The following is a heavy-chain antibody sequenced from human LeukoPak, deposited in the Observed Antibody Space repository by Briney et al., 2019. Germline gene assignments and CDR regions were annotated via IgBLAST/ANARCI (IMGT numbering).Heavy chain of an antibody. D-gene: IGHD3-3*01. CDR2: IYTSGST. CDR3: ARGRYDFWSGYYIGAFDY. V-gene: IGHV4-4*07. Sequence: ASETLSLTCTVSGGSISSYYWSWIRQPAGKGLEWIGRIYTSGSTNYNPSLKSRVTMSVDTSKNQFSLKLSSVTAADTAVYYCARGRYDFWSGYYIGAFDYWGQGTLVTVSS. CDR1: GGSISSYY. J-gene: IGHJ4*02.